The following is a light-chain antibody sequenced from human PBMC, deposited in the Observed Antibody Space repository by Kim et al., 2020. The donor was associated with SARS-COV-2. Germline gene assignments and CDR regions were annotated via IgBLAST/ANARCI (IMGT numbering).Light chain of an antibody. CDR1: QNNFSY. V-gene: IGKV1-39*01. CDR2: CAS. J-gene: IGKJ1*01. CDR3: QQSYSAPWT. Sequence: ASVGDRVTITCRATQNNFSYLNWYQHKPGKAPKLLIYCASTLQSGVPSMLRGSGSGTDFTLTMSRLQAEDLATYYCQQSYSAPWTFGQGTKVDIK.